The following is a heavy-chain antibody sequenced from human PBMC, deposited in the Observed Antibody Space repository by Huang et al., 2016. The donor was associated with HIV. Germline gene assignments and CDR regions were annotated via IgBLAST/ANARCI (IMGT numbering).Heavy chain of an antibody. CDR1: GGSISSSTYY. V-gene: IGHV4-39*01. CDR2: IYYRGNT. Sequence: QVQLQESGPGLVKPSETLSLTCTVSGGSISSSTYYWGWIRQPPGKGLEWIGGIYYRGNTYYNPSLKSRVTISADTSKNQFSLRLSSVTAADTAIYYCARLLVYSVNWFDPWGQGTLVTVSS. J-gene: IGHJ5*02. D-gene: IGHD4-4*01. CDR3: ARLLVYSVNWFDP.